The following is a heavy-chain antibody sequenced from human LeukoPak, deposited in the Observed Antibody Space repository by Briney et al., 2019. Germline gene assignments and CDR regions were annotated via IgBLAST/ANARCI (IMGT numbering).Heavy chain of an antibody. V-gene: IGHV3-43D*03. Sequence: GGSLRLSCAASGFTFDDYAMHWVRQAPGKGLEWVSHISWDGGSTYYADFVKGRFTTSRDNNKNSLYLQMNSLRAEDAALYFSAKGVSRYRGIYQLDYWGQGTLVTVSS. CDR1: GFTFDDYA. CDR2: ISWDGGST. J-gene: IGHJ4*02. D-gene: IGHD1-26*01. CDR3: AKGVSRYRGIYQLDY.